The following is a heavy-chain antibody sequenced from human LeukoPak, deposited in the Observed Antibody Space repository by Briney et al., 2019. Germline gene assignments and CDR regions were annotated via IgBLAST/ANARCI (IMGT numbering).Heavy chain of an antibody. Sequence: GGSLRLSCAASGFTFSRYAMSWVRQAPGKGLEWVSAISGSGGSTYYADSVKGRFTISRDNSKNTLYLQMNSLRAEDTAVYYCAKGSLDSSGYYAYWGQGTLVTVSS. CDR2: ISGSGGST. CDR3: AKGSLDSSGYYAY. J-gene: IGHJ4*02. V-gene: IGHV3-23*01. D-gene: IGHD3-22*01. CDR1: GFTFSRYA.